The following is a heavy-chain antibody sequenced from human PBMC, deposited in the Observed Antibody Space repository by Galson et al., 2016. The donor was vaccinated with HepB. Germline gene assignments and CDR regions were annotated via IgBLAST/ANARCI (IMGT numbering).Heavy chain of an antibody. D-gene: IGHD6-13*01. CDR2: LYSGGST. Sequence: SLRLSCAASGFTVSSNDMSWVRQAPGKGLEWVSVLYSGGSTYYADSVKGRFTISRDNSKNTLYLQMNSLGAEDTAIYYCAVRYSSIWYFQHWGRGTLVSVSS. CDR1: GFTVSSND. CDR3: AVRYSSIWYFQH. J-gene: IGHJ1*01. V-gene: IGHV3-53*01.